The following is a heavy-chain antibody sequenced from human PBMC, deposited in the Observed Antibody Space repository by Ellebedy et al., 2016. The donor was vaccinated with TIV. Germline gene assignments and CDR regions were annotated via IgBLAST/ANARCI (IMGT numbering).Heavy chain of an antibody. V-gene: IGHV3-74*01. CDR1: GFTFSSYW. CDR3: ASRTRGDYPYFDF. D-gene: IGHD4-17*01. CDR2: INSDGSST. Sequence: PGGSLRLSCAASGFTFSSYWMHWVRQAPGKGLVWVSRINSDGSSTSYADSVKGRFTISRDNAKNTLYLQMNSLRAEDTALYYCASRTRGDYPYFDFWGQGTLVTVSS. J-gene: IGHJ4*02.